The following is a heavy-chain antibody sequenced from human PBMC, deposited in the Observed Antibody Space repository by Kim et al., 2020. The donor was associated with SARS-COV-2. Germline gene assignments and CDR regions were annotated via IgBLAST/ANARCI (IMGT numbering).Heavy chain of an antibody. V-gene: IGHV5-51*01. CDR1: GYSFTSYW. CDR2: IYPGDSDT. CDR3: ARSYYYGSGSYYNVAYYGMDV. Sequence: GESLKISCKGSGYSFTSYWIGWVRQMPGKGLEWMGIIYPGDSDTRYSPSFQGQVTISADKSISTAYLQWSSLKASDTAMYYYARSYYYGSGSYYNVAYYGMDVWGQGTTVTVSS. J-gene: IGHJ6*02. D-gene: IGHD3-10*01.